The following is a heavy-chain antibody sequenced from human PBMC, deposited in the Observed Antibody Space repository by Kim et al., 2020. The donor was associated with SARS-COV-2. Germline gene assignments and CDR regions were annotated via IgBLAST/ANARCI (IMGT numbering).Heavy chain of an antibody. CDR1: GFISDDFT. D-gene: IGHD2-21*01. CDR2: ISSNGVNA. V-gene: IGHV3-43*01. Sequence: GGSLRLSCEGSGFISDDFTLHWVRQTPGKGLEWVSLISSNGVNAFYRDSVKGRFTTSRDNKRNVLYLQMDRLRPEDSAIYYCAKDYPHCAGDCFAYWGQGTLVTVSS. J-gene: IGHJ1*01. CDR3: AKDYPHCAGDCFAY.